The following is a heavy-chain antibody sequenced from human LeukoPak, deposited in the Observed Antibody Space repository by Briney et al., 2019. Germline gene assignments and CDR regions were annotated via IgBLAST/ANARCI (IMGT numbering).Heavy chain of an antibody. D-gene: IGHD4-17*01. CDR3: ARGGMTTDYYYGMDV. CDR1: GGSISSYY. V-gene: IGHV4-59*12. J-gene: IGHJ6*02. CDR2: IYYSGST. Sequence: SETLSLTCTVSGGSISSYYWSWIRQPPGKGLEWIGYIYYSGSTNYNPSLKSRVTISVDTSKNQFSLKLSSVTAADTAVYYCARGGMTTDYYYGMDVWGQGTTVTVSS.